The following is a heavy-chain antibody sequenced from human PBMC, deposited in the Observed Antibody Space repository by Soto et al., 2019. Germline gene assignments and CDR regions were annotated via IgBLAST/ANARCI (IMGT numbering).Heavy chain of an antibody. D-gene: IGHD1-26*01. Sequence: GGSLRLSCAASGFTFSNYSMNWVRQAPGKGLEWVSSISTSSGYRYYADSVKGRFTISRDNSKNTLYLQMNSLRADDTAVYYCARDMSGGTYNYYYGMDVWGQGTTVTVSS. CDR1: GFTFSNYS. CDR3: ARDMSGGTYNYYYGMDV. J-gene: IGHJ6*02. V-gene: IGHV3-21*04. CDR2: ISTSSGYR.